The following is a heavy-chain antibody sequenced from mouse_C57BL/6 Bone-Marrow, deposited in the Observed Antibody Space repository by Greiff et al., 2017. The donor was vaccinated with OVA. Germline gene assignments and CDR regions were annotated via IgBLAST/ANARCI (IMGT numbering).Heavy chain of an antibody. D-gene: IGHD2-3*01. CDR3: ARWGLLDCYFDV. J-gene: IGHJ1*03. V-gene: IGHV1-64*01. Sequence: QVQLKQPGAELVKPGASVKLSCKASGYTFTSYWMDWVKQRPGQGLEWIGMIYPNSGSTNYNEKFKSKATLTVAKSSSTAYMQLSSLTSEDSAVDYCARWGLLDCYFDVWGTGTTVTVSS. CDR2: IYPNSGST. CDR1: GYTFTSYW.